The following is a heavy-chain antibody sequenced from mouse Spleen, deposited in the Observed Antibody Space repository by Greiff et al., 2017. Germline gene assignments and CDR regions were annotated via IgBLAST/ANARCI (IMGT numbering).Heavy chain of an antibody. J-gene: IGHJ4*01. CDR1: GYTFTDYY. D-gene: IGHD2-12*01. V-gene: IGHV1-84*01. CDR3: ARYSYYSYDEEGYAMDY. CDR2: IYPGSGNT. Sequence: QVQLKQSGPELVKPGASVKISCKASGYTFTDYYINWVKQRPGQGLEWIGWIYPGSGNTKYNEKFKGKATLTVDTSSSTAYMKLSSLTSEDSAVYFCARYSYYSYDEEGYAMDYWGQGTSVTVSS.